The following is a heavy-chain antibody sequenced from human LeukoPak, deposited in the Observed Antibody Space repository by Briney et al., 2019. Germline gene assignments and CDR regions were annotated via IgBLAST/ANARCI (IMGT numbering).Heavy chain of an antibody. CDR1: GFPFSSHV. CDR3: AKEKGFSSGWEHFDY. V-gene: IGHV3-23*01. Sequence: GGSLILSCAASGFPFSSHVMGWVRQAQGRGLEWVSAITSSGSSTYYADSVKGRFNISRDNSKDTLYLQMNSLRAEDTAVYYCAKEKGFSSGWEHFDYWGQGTLVTVSS. CDR2: ITSSGSST. J-gene: IGHJ4*02. D-gene: IGHD6-19*01.